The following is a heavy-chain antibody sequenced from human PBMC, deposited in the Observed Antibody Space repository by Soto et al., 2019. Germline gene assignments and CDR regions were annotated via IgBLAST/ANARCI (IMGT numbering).Heavy chain of an antibody. Sequence: SETLSLTCAVSGGSISRRNWWSWVRQPPGKGLEWIGEIYHRGSTNYNPSLNSRVTISVDKSKNQFSLKLTSVTAADTAVYYCARADYYDTSGYSIWGQGTLVT. D-gene: IGHD3-22*01. J-gene: IGHJ4*02. CDR2: IYHRGST. CDR1: GGSISRRNW. V-gene: IGHV4-4*02. CDR3: ARADYYDTSGYSI.